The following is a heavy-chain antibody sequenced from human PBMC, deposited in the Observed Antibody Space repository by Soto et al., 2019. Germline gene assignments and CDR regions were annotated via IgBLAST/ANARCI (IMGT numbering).Heavy chain of an antibody. CDR1: GGSISSYY. CDR2: IYYSGST. Sequence: SETLSLTCTVSGGSISSYYWSWIRQPPGKGLEWIGYIYYSGSTNYNPSLKSRFTISVDTSKNQFSLKLSSVTAADTAVYYCARRARPPDAFDIWGQGTMVTVSS. CDR3: ARRARPPDAFDI. J-gene: IGHJ3*02. V-gene: IGHV4-59*01. D-gene: IGHD6-25*01.